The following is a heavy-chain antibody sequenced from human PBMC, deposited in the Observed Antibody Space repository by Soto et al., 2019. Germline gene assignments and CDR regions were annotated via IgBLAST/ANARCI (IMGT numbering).Heavy chain of an antibody. Sequence: GESLRLSCAASGFTFSQFPMNWVRQAPGKWLEWISYISTGSSAIHYADSVRGRFTIFRDEATNSLYLQMNSLGAEDTAVYYCARDKGSSSWHSFDHWGQGTLVTVSS. CDR2: ISTGSSAI. CDR3: ARDKGSSSWHSFDH. J-gene: IGHJ4*02. D-gene: IGHD2-2*01. CDR1: GFTFSQFP. V-gene: IGHV3-48*01.